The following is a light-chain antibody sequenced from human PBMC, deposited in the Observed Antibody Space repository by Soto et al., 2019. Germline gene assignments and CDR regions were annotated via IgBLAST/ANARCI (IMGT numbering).Light chain of an antibody. Sequence: EIVFTQSPSTLSLSPGERATLSCRASQNISVYLAWYQQTPGQAPRLLIYGASSRATGIPDRFSGSGSGADFTLSISRLEPEDFAVYYCQQYGSSPPRTFGQGTKVDIK. CDR3: QQYGSSPPRT. CDR2: GAS. J-gene: IGKJ1*01. CDR1: QNISVY. V-gene: IGKV3-20*01.